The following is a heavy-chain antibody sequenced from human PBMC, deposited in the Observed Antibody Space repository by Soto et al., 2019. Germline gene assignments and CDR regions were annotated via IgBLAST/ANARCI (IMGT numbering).Heavy chain of an antibody. CDR3: ARSDSDGYYPY. CDR2: IYHTGTT. CDR1: GGSSIISYN. D-gene: IGHD2-21*01. Sequence: ETLSRTSVVSGGSSIISYNWAWIRQAPGKGLEWVASIYHTGTTYYNPYLTSRVTISVDTSKNQFSLRLSSVTAADSAVYYCARSDSDGYYPYCGQGTLVTVSS. V-gene: IGHV4-38-2*01. J-gene: IGHJ4*02.